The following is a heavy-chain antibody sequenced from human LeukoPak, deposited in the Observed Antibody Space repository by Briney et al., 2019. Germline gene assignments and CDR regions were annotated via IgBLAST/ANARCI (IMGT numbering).Heavy chain of an antibody. CDR3: ARDRITTLDY. D-gene: IGHD3-16*01. Sequence: GGSLRLSCAASGFTFSNYNMNWVRQAPGKGLEWVSFISDTSNDIHYADSVTGRFTMFRDNAKNSLHLQMNSLRVEDTAVYHCARDRITTLDYWGQGTLVTVSS. CDR2: ISDTSNDI. J-gene: IGHJ4*02. CDR1: GFTFSNYN. V-gene: IGHV3-21*01.